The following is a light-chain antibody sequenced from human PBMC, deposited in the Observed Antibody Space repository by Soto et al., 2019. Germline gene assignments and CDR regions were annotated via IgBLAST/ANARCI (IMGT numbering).Light chain of an antibody. V-gene: IGLV2-14*01. CDR3: SSYPSSSTRV. Sequence: QSALTQPASVSGSPGQSITISCTGTSSDVGDYNYVSWYQQHPGKAPKLMIYDVTNRPSGVSNRFSGSKSGNTASLTISGLQAEDEADYYCSSYPSSSTRVFGGGTKLTVL. CDR1: SSDVGDYNY. CDR2: DVT. J-gene: IGLJ2*01.